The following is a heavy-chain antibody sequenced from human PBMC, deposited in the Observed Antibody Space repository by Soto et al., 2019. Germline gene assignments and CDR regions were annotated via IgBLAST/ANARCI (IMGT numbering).Heavy chain of an antibody. CDR1: GGIFSSFA. D-gene: IGHD5-18*01. Sequence: SVKVSCKASGGIFSSFAISWVRQAPGQGLEWMGGITPNFETTNYAQKFQGRVTITADQSTATAYMELSSLRSEDTAVYYCARDLGLYVHTGIDIDYYGMDVWGQGTMVTASS. J-gene: IGHJ6*02. CDR2: ITPNFETT. V-gene: IGHV1-69*13. CDR3: ARDLGLYVHTGIDIDYYGMDV.